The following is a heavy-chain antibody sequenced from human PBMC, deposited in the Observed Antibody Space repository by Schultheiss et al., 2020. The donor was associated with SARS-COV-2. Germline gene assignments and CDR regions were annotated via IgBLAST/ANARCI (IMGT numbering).Heavy chain of an antibody. V-gene: IGHV3-30*07. CDR1: GFTFSTYA. CDR2: IWYDGSNK. CDR3: ARGGGYHYYYYGMDV. Sequence: GGSLRLSCAASGFTFSTYAMHWVRQAPGKGLEWVAVIWYDGSNKYYADSVKGRFTISRDNSKNTLYLQMNSLRAEDTAVYYCARGGGYHYYYYGMDVWGQGTTVTVSS. D-gene: IGHD6-19*01. J-gene: IGHJ6*02.